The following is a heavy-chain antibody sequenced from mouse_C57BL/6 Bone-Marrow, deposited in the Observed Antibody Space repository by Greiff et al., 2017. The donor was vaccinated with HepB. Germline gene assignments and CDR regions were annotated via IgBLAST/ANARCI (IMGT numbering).Heavy chain of an antibody. CDR2: IYSSDSET. D-gene: IGHD1-1*01. CDR3: ASGYYGSSLFAY. J-gene: IGHJ3*01. Sequence: VKLQQPGAELVRPGSSVKLSCKASGYTFTSYWMDWVKQRPGQGLEWIGNIYSSDSETHYNQKFKDKATLTVDKSSSTAYMQLSSLTSEDSAVYYCASGYYGSSLFAYWGQGTLVTVSA. V-gene: IGHV1-61*01. CDR1: GYTFTSYW.